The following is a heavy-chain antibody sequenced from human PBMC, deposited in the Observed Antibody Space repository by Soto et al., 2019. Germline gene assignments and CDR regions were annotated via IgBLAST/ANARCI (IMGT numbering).Heavy chain of an antibody. CDR1: GDTFTKYD. CDR2: MNPYTGNA. V-gene: IGHV1-8*01. Sequence: ASVKVSCKAPGDTFTKYDINWVRQASGQGLEWMGWMNPYTGNADYAQKFQGRVTMTRNTSISTAYRELSGLTSEDTAVYYCARWAYYYDSSGYSWGQGTPVTVSS. D-gene: IGHD3-22*01. J-gene: IGHJ5*02. CDR3: ARWAYYYDSSGYS.